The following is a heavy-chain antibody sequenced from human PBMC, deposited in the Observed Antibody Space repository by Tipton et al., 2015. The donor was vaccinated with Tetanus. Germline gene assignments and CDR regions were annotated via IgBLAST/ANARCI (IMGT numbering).Heavy chain of an antibody. J-gene: IGHJ4*02. CDR3: VRDGGLYNWNSFDY. Sequence: VQLVQSGGGLIQPGGSLRLSCVASGFIVSSHYMSWVRQAPGKGLEWVSVMYSGGDTYYVDSVKGRFSISRDNAKNTLYLQMNSLRVEDTAVYYCVRDGGLYNWNSFDYWGQGTLVTVSS. CDR1: GFIVSSHY. CDR2: MYSGGDT. D-gene: IGHD1-7*01. V-gene: IGHV3-53*01.